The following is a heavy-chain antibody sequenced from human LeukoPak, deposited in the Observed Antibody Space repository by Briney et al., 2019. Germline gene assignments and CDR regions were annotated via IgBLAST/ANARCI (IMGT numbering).Heavy chain of an antibody. J-gene: IGHJ4*02. CDR1: GGSISSYY. Sequence: PSETLSLTCTVSGGSISSYYWSWIRQPPGKGLEWIAYISDVGSINYNPSLKSRVTISLDTSKNQFSLKLSSVTAADTAVYYCAGHHPRNTVDFWGQGTLVTVSS. D-gene: IGHD2/OR15-2a*01. CDR2: ISDVGSI. CDR3: AGHHPRNTVDF. V-gene: IGHV4-59*08.